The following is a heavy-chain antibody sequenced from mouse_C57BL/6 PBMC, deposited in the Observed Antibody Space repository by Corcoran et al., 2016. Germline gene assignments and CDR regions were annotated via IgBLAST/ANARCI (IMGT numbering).Heavy chain of an antibody. CDR3: ARGSNYSFDY. V-gene: IGHV1-80*01. CDR2: IYPGDGDT. D-gene: IGHD2-5*01. CDR1: GYAFSSYW. J-gene: IGHJ2*01. Sequence: QVQLQQSGAELVKPGASVKISCKASGYAFSSYWMNWVKQGPGKGLEWIGQIYPGDGDTNYNGKFKGKATLTADQSSSTAYMQLSSLTSEDSAVYFCARGSNYSFDYWGQGTTLTVSS.